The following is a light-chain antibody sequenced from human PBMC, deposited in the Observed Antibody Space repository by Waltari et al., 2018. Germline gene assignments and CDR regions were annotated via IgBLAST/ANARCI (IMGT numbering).Light chain of an antibody. CDR3: QQNYRTPYT. V-gene: IGKV1-39*01. Sequence: DIQMTQSPSSLSASVGDRVTITCRASQSISSYLNWYKQKPGKAPKLLIYAASSLQSGVPSRFSGSGSGTDFTLTISSLQPEDFATYYCQQNYRTPYTFGQGTKLEIK. CDR1: QSISSY. J-gene: IGKJ2*01. CDR2: AAS.